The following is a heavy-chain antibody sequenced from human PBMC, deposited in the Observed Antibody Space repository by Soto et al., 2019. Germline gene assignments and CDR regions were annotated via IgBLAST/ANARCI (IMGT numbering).Heavy chain of an antibody. CDR2: ISAYNGNT. CDR1: DYTFTNYG. J-gene: IGHJ6*02. CDR3: ARDSGRLEPDYYYGMDV. Sequence: ASVTVSCKASDYTFTNYGISWVRQAPGQGLEWMGWISAYNGNTNYAQKVQGRVTMTTDTSTSTAYMELRSLRSDDTAVYYCARDSGRLEPDYYYGMDVWGQGTTVTVSS. D-gene: IGHD1-1*01. V-gene: IGHV1-18*01.